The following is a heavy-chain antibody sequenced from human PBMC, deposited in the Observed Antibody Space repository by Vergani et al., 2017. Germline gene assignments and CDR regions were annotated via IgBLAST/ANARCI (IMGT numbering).Heavy chain of an antibody. Sequence: QLQLQESGPGLVKPSATLSLTCTVSGGSISSSSYYWGWIRQPPGKGLEWIGSIYYSGSTYYNPSLKSRVTISVDTSKNQFSRKLSSVTAADTAVYYCARLMRRFDPWGQGTLVTVSS. CDR2: IYYSGST. CDR3: ARLMRRFDP. D-gene: IGHD2-8*01. V-gene: IGHV4-39*01. J-gene: IGHJ5*02. CDR1: GGSISSSSYY.